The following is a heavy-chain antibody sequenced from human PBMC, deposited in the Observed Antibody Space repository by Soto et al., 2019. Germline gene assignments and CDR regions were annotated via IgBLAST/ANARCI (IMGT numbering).Heavy chain of an antibody. CDR2: IYYSGST. Sequence: SETLSLTCTVSGGSISSGGYYWSWIRQHPGKGLEWIGYIYYSGSTYYNPSLKSRVTISVDTSKNQFSLKLSSVTAADTAVYYCARDRDDYGSGNYYNRIDFWGQGTLVTVSS. J-gene: IGHJ4*02. D-gene: IGHD3-10*01. CDR3: ARDRDDYGSGNYYNRIDF. CDR1: GGSISSGGYY. V-gene: IGHV4-31*03.